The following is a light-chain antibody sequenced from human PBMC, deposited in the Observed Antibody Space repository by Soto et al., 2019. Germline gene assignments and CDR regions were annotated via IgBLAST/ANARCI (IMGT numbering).Light chain of an antibody. V-gene: IGKV3-11*01. CDR3: QQRSNWPPT. CDR2: DTS. J-gene: IGKJ1*01. Sequence: EIVLTQSPATLSLSPRERATLSCRASQSVSSYLAWYQQTPGQAPRLLIYDTSTRATGIPARFSGSGSGTDFTLTISSLETEDFAVYYCQQRSNWPPTFGQGTKVEIK. CDR1: QSVSSY.